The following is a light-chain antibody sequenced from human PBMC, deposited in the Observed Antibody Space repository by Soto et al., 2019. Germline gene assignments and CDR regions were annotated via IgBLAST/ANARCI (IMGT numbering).Light chain of an antibody. V-gene: IGLV3-9*01. CDR3: QVWDISTAVV. Sequence: SYELTQPLSVSVALGQTARITCGGNNIGSKNVHWYQQRPGQAPVVVIYRDYHRPAGIPERFSGSNSWNTATLTISRAQAGDEADYSCQVWDISTAVVFGGGTKLTVL. J-gene: IGLJ2*01. CDR1: NIGSKN. CDR2: RDY.